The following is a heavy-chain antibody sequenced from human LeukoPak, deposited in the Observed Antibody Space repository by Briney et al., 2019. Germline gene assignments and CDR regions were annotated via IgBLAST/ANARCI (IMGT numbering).Heavy chain of an antibody. Sequence: TGGSLRLSCAASGFTFSTYSMNWVRQAPGKGLEWVSYISGSGSYIYYDDSVKGRFTISRDHGKNSLYLQMNSLRAEDTAVYYCAMATDSYQFDYWGQGTLVTVSS. CDR3: AMATDSYQFDY. CDR2: ISGSGSYI. V-gene: IGHV3-21*01. D-gene: IGHD5-24*01. J-gene: IGHJ4*02. CDR1: GFTFSTYS.